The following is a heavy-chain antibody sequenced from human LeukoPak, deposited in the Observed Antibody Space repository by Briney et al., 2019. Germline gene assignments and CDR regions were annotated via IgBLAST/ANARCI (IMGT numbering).Heavy chain of an antibody. J-gene: IGHJ6*03. D-gene: IGHD2-15*01. V-gene: IGHV4-34*01. CDR3: ARELAATGRVYYYYYYYMDV. CDR1: GGSFSGYY. Sequence: SETLSLTCAVYGGSFSGYYWSWIRQPPGKGLEWLGEINHSGSTNYNPSLKSRVTISVDTSKNQFSLKLSSVTAADTAVYYCARELAATGRVYYYYYYYMDVWGKGTTVTISS. CDR2: INHSGST.